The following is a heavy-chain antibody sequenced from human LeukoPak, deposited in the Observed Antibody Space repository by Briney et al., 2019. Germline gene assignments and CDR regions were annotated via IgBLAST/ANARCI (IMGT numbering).Heavy chain of an antibody. V-gene: IGHV3-21*01. CDR1: GFTFSSYS. D-gene: IGHD2-2*01. J-gene: IGHJ4*02. CDR3: ARTCSSTSCSRGINDY. Sequence: GGSLRRSCAASGFTFSSYSMNWVRQAPGKGLEWVSSISSSSSYIYYEDSVKGRFTISRDNAKNSLYLQMNSLRAEDTAVYYCARTCSSTSCSRGINDYWGQGTLVTVSS. CDR2: ISSSSSYI.